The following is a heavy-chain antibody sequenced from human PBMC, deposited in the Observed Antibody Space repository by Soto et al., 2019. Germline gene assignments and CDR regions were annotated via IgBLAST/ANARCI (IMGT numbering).Heavy chain of an antibody. D-gene: IGHD3-3*01. J-gene: IGHJ6*02. Sequence: ASVKVSCKASGYTFTSYGISWVRQAPGQGLEWMGWISAYNGNTNYAQKLQGRVTMTTDTSASTAYMELRSLRSDDTAVYYCARDAFAFWSGYYMDYGMDVWGQGTTVTVSS. CDR1: GYTFTSYG. V-gene: IGHV1-18*04. CDR3: ARDAFAFWSGYYMDYGMDV. CDR2: ISAYNGNT.